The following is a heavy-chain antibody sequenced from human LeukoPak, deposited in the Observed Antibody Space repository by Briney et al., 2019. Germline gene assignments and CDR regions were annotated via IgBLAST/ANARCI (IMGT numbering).Heavy chain of an antibody. Sequence: GESLKISCKGSGYSFTTYWIGWVRQMPGKGLEWMGIIYPGDSDTRYSPSFQGQVTISADKSISTAYMELSRLRSDDTAVYYCARGTIWFGELNYYMDVWGKGTTVTVSS. CDR2: IYPGDSDT. V-gene: IGHV5-51*01. CDR3: ARGTIWFGELNYYMDV. D-gene: IGHD3-10*01. CDR1: GYSFTTYW. J-gene: IGHJ6*03.